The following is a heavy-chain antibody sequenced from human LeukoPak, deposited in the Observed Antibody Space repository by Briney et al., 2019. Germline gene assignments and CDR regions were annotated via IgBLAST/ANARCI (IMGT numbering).Heavy chain of an antibody. D-gene: IGHD2-15*01. CDR3: AREHCSGGSCYSIYYYYYMDV. CDR2: ISYSGST. Sequence: PSETLSLTCTVSGGSISSSTYYWGWIRQPPGKGLEGIGSISYSGSTYYNPSLKSRVTISVDTSKNQFSLKLSSVTAADTAVYYCAREHCSGGSCYSIYYYYYMDVWGKGTTVTVSS. J-gene: IGHJ6*03. CDR1: GGSISSSTYY. V-gene: IGHV4-39*07.